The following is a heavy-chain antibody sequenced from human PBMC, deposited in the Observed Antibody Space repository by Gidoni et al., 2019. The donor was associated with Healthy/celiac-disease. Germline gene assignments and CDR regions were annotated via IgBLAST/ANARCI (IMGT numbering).Heavy chain of an antibody. Sequence: QVQLQESGPGLVKPPETLSLTCTVSGGSISSYHWSWIRQPAGKGLEWIGRIYTSGSTNYNPSLKSRVTMSVDTSKNQFSLKLSSVTAADTAVYYCARDWGYGDLYYFDYWGQGTLVTVSS. CDR1: GGSISSYH. CDR2: IYTSGST. V-gene: IGHV4-4*07. J-gene: IGHJ4*02. CDR3: ARDWGYGDLYYFDY. D-gene: IGHD4-17*01.